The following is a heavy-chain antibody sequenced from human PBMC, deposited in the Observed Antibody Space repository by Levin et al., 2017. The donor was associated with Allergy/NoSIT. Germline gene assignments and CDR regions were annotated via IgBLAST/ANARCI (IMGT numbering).Heavy chain of an antibody. CDR1: GYTFTSYD. V-gene: IGHV1-8*01. CDR3: ARVDYYDSSRINWFDP. Sequence: AASVKVSCKASGYTFTSYDINWVRQATGQGLEWMGWMNPNSGNTGYAQKFQGRVTMTRNTSISTAYMELSSLRSEDTAVYYCARVDYYDSSRINWFDPWGQGTLVTVSS. CDR2: MNPNSGNT. D-gene: IGHD3-22*01. J-gene: IGHJ5*02.